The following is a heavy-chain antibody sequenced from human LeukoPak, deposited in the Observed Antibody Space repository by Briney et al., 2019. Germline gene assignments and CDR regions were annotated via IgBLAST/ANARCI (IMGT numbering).Heavy chain of an antibody. D-gene: IGHD1-26*01. J-gene: IGHJ6*03. CDR1: GFTFSSYE. Sequence: GGSLRLSCAASGFTFSSYEMNWVRQAPGKGLEWVSVISGSGDSTYYADSVKGRFTISRDNSKNTLYLQMNSLRAEDTAVYYCAKEGGQVGYYMDVWGKGTTVTISS. CDR2: ISGSGDST. V-gene: IGHV3-23*01. CDR3: AKEGGQVGYYMDV.